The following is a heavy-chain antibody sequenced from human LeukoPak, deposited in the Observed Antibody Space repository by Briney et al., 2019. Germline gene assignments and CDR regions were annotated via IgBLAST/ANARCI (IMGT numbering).Heavy chain of an antibody. Sequence: SETLSLTCTVSGGSLSSGSYYWSWVRQPPGKGLEWLGYIYYSGRTNYNPSLKSRVTISVDTSKTQFSLKLSSVTAADTAVYYCARGIVVQPSANWFDPWGQGTPVTVSS. CDR1: GGSLSSGSYY. CDR2: IYYSGRT. CDR3: ARGIVVQPSANWFDP. D-gene: IGHD2-2*01. V-gene: IGHV4-61*01. J-gene: IGHJ5*02.